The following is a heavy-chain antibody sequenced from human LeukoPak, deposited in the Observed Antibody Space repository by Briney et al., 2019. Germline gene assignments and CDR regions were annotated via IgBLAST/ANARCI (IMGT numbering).Heavy chain of an antibody. CDR2: VYSGGIT. V-gene: IGHV3-66*01. J-gene: IGHJ4*02. Sequence: GGSLRLSCVASGFNVSSDYMSWVRQAPGKGLEWVSVVYSGGITYYADSVKGRFTISRDNSKNTLYLQMNSLRAEDTAVYFCARERSGYRYGYFDYWGQGTLVTVSS. CDR3: ARERSGYRYGYFDY. D-gene: IGHD5-18*01. CDR1: GFNVSSDY.